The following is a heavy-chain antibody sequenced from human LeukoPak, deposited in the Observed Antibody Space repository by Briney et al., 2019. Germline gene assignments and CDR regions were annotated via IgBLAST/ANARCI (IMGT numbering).Heavy chain of an antibody. V-gene: IGHV3-7*01. D-gene: IGHD5-18*01. Sequence: GGSLRLSCAASGFTFDDYGMSWVRQAPGKGLEWVANIKEDGSDKNYVDSMKGRFTISRDNAKNPLYLQMNSLRAEDTAVYYCARDAAYGYDRFDYWGQGTQVTVSS. J-gene: IGHJ4*02. CDR1: GFTFDDYG. CDR2: IKEDGSDK. CDR3: ARDAAYGYDRFDY.